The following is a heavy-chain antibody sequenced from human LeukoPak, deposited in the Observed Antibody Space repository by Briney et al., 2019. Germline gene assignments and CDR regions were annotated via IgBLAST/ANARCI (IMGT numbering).Heavy chain of an antibody. J-gene: IGHJ4*02. D-gene: IGHD6-13*01. Sequence: AASVKVSCKASGYTFTGYYMHWVRQAPGQGLEWMGRITPNSGGTNYAQKFQGRVIMTRDTSISTAYMELSRLRSDDTAVYYCAKEGSSWKPGSDYWGQGTLVTVSS. V-gene: IGHV1-2*06. CDR3: AKEGSSWKPGSDY. CDR1: GYTFTGYY. CDR2: ITPNSGGT.